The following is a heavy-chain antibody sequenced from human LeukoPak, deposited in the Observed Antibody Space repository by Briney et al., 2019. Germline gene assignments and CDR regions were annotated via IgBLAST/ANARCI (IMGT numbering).Heavy chain of an antibody. CDR3: ARGGYYDSSGSFDY. D-gene: IGHD3-22*01. V-gene: IGHV3-64*01. CDR2: ISTNGAST. Sequence: GGSLRLSGAASGFTFSNYAMYWVRQAPGRGLEYVSAISTNGASTDYATSVKGRFTISRDNSDNRVFLQMGTLRAEDMAVYYCARGGYYDSSGSFDYWGQGILVTVSS. J-gene: IGHJ4*02. CDR1: GFTFSNYA.